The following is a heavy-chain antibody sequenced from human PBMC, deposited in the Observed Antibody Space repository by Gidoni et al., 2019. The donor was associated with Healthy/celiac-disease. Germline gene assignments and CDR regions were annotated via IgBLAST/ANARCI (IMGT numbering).Heavy chain of an antibody. CDR2: ITWNSDNM. Sequence: EIQLVESGGGLVQPGRSLRLSCAASGFTFDNSAMHWVRQAPGKGREWVSGITWNSDNMGYADSVKGRFTITRDNAKNSLYLEMNSLRAEDTALYYCAKDIGSYYYYGMDVWGQGTTVTVS. CDR1: GFTFDNSA. D-gene: IGHD3-16*01. J-gene: IGHJ6*02. V-gene: IGHV3-9*01. CDR3: AKDIGSYYYYGMDV.